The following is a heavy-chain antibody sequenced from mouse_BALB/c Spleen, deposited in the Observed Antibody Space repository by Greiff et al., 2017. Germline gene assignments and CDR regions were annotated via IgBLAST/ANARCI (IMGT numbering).Heavy chain of an antibody. V-gene: IGHV1-82*01. CDR3: ARNGYEAWFAY. J-gene: IGHJ3*01. CDR1: GYAFSSSW. CDR2: IYPGDGDT. Sequence: QVQLQQSGPELVKPGASVKISCKASGYAFSSSWMNWVKQRPGQGLEWIGRIYPGDGDTNYNGKFKGKATLTADKSSSTAYMQLSSLTSVDSAVYFCARNGYEAWFAYWGQGTLVTVSA. D-gene: IGHD2-2*01.